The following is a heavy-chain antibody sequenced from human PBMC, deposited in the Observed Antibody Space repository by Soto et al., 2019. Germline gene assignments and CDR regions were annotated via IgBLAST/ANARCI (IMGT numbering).Heavy chain of an antibody. CDR2: VYHSGST. Sequence: SETLSLTCAVSGGSISSGGYSWSWIRQPPGKGLEWIGYVYHSGSTYYNPSLKSRVTISVDRSKNQFSLKLSSVTAADTAVYYCVRSEATALDYWGQGTLVTVSS. CDR3: VRSEATALDY. CDR1: GGSISSGGYS. J-gene: IGHJ4*02. V-gene: IGHV4-30-2*01.